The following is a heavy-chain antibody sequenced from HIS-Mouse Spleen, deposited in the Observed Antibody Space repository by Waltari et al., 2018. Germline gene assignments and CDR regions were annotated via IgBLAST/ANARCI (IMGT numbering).Heavy chain of an antibody. J-gene: IGHJ4*02. CDR2: IWYDGSNK. D-gene: IGHD2-8*01. V-gene: IGHV3-33*06. Sequence: QVQLVESGGGVVQPGRSVRLACAASGFPFSSVGMHWVRQAPGKGLEWVAVIWYDGSNKYYADSVKGRFTISRDNSKNTLYLQMNSLRAEDTAVYYCAKGGLMVYAIGDYWGQGTLVTVSS. CDR1: GFPFSSVG. CDR3: AKGGLMVYAIGDY.